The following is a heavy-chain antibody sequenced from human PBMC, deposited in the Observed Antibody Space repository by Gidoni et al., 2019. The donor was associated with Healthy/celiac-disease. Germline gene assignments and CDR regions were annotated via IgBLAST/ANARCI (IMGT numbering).Heavy chain of an antibody. CDR2: INPSGGST. Sequence: VQLVQSGAEVKKPGASVKVSCKASGYTFTSYYMHWVRQAPGQGREWMGIINPSGGSTSYAQKFQGRVTMTRDTSTSTVYMELSSLRSEDTAVYYCARDGGEKDAFDIWGQGTMVTVSS. CDR1: GYTFTSYY. CDR3: ARDGGEKDAFDI. J-gene: IGHJ3*02. V-gene: IGHV1-46*01. D-gene: IGHD3-16*01.